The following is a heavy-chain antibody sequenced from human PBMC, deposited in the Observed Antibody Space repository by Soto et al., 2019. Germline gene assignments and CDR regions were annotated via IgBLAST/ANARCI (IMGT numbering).Heavy chain of an antibody. J-gene: IGHJ4*02. D-gene: IGHD5-18*01. CDR2: ISTSGSTT. Sequence: GGSLRLSCAASGFTFSNYAMSWVRQAPGKGLEWVSDISTSGSTTYYADSVEGRFTISRDNAKNSLYLQMNSLRDEDTAVYYCARARGYSYGYVDYWGQGTLVTVSS. V-gene: IGHV3-48*02. CDR3: ARARGYSYGYVDY. CDR1: GFTFSNYA.